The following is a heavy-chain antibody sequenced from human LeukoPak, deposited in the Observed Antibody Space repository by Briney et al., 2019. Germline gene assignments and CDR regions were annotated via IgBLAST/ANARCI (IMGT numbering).Heavy chain of an antibody. CDR3: ARPYGDGRGDYFDY. D-gene: IGHD4-17*01. J-gene: IGHJ4*02. V-gene: IGHV3-30-3*01. Sequence: GGSLRLSCAASGFTFSSYAMHWVRQAPGKGLEWVAVISYDGSNKYYADSVKGRFTISRDNSKNTLYLQMNSLRAEDTAVYYCARPYGDGRGDYFDYWGQGTLVTVSS. CDR2: ISYDGSNK. CDR1: GFTFSSYA.